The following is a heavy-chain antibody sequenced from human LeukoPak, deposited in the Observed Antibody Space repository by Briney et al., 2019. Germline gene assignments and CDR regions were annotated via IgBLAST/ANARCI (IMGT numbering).Heavy chain of an antibody. J-gene: IGHJ4*02. CDR2: TNQDGSDK. CDR1: GFTFSSYW. V-gene: IGHV3-7*01. CDR3: ASKGREDYNFPFDN. Sequence: PGGSLRLSCAASGFTFSSYWMSWVRQAPGKGLEWVANTNQDGSDKYYVDSVKGRFTISRDNAKNSLYLQMNSLRAKDTAVYYCASKGREDYNFPFDNWGQGALVSVSS. D-gene: IGHD5-24*01.